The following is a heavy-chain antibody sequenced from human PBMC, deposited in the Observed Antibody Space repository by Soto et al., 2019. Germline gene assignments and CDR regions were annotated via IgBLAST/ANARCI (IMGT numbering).Heavy chain of an antibody. Sequence: PSETLSLTCAVFGGSFSGYYWSWIRQPPGKGLEWIGEINHSGSTNYNPSLKSRVTISVDTSKNQFALKLSSVTAADTAVYYRARNYYDSSGYALDYWGQGTLVTVSS. CDR1: GGSFSGYY. D-gene: IGHD3-22*01. CDR3: ARNYYDSSGYALDY. J-gene: IGHJ4*02. V-gene: IGHV4-34*01. CDR2: INHSGST.